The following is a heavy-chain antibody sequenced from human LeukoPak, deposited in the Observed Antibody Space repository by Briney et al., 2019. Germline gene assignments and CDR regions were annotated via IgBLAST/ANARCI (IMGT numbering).Heavy chain of an antibody. Sequence: SETLSLTCAVYGGSFSGYYWSWIRQPPGKGLEWIGEINHSGSTNYNPSLKSRVTISVDTSKNQFSLKLSSVTAADTAVYYCARSSRELRRYDAFDIWGQGTMVTVSS. CDR3: ARSSRELRRYDAFDI. D-gene: IGHD1-26*01. CDR1: GGSFSGYY. J-gene: IGHJ3*02. CDR2: INHSGST. V-gene: IGHV4-34*01.